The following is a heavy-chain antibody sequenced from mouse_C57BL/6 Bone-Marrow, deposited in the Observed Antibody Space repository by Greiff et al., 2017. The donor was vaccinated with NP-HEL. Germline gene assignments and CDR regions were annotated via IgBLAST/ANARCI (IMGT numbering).Heavy chain of an antibody. CDR2: IDPSDSYT. V-gene: IGHV1-59*01. CDR3: ARYYYGREGDY. D-gene: IGHD1-1*01. Sequence: QVQLKQPGAELVRPGTSVKLSCKASGYTFTSYWMHWVKQRPGQGLEWIGVIDPSDSYTNYNQKFKGKATLTVDTSSSTAYMQLSSLTSEDSAVYYCARYYYGREGDYWGQGTSVTVSS. J-gene: IGHJ4*01. CDR1: GYTFTSYW.